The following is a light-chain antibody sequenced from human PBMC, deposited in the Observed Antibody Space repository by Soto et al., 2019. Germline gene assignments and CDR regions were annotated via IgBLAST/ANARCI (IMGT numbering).Light chain of an antibody. V-gene: IGLV2-14*01. CDR1: GRDIGAYDY. J-gene: IGLJ1*01. CDR2: WVK. CDR3: SSYTTSYFYV. Sequence: QSALTQPASVSGSPGQSITISCTGSGRDIGAYDYVSWYQQHPGKAPKLIIYWVKNRPSGVSNRFSASKSAFTASLTISGLQTEDEADYYCSSYTTSYFYVFGPGTKVTVL.